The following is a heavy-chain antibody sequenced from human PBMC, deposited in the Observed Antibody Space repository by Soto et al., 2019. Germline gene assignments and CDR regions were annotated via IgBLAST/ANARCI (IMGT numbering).Heavy chain of an antibody. V-gene: IGHV1-69*13. CDR2: IIPIFGTA. CDR3: ARDPPVPVAEWFDP. J-gene: IGHJ5*02. CDR1: GGTFSSYA. D-gene: IGHD6-19*01. Sequence: GASVKVSCKASGGTFSSYASSWVRQAPGQGLEWMGGIIPIFGTANYAQKFQGRVTITADESTSTAYMELSSLRSEDTAVYYCARDPPVPVAEWFDPWGQGTLVTVSS.